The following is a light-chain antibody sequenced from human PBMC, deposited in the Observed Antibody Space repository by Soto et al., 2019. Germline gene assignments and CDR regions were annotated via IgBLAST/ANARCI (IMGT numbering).Light chain of an antibody. CDR3: QQYGSLPGT. V-gene: IGKV3-20*01. CDR2: GAS. CDR1: QSVSSSY. J-gene: IGKJ5*01. Sequence: EIGLTQSPGTLSLSPGERATLSCRASQSVSSSYLAWYQQKPGQAPRLLIYGASSRATGIPDRFSGSGSGTDFTLTISRLEPEDFAVYYCQQYGSLPGTFGQGTRLEIK.